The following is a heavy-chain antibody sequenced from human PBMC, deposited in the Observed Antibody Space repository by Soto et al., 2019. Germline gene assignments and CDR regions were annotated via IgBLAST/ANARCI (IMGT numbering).Heavy chain of an antibody. Sequence: PSETLSLTCAVSGGSISSGGYSWSWIRQPPGKGLEWIGYIYHSGSTYYNPSLKSRVTISVDRSKNQFSLKLSSVTAADTAMYYCASRRDAYKTGYWGQGTLVTVSS. CDR1: GGSISSGGYS. D-gene: IGHD1-1*01. J-gene: IGHJ4*02. CDR3: ASRRDAYKTGY. CDR2: IYHSGST. V-gene: IGHV4-30-2*01.